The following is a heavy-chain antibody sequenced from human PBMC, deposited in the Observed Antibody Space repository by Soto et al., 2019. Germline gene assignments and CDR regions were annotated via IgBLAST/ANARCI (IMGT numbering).Heavy chain of an antibody. V-gene: IGHV5-51*01. D-gene: IGHD3-22*01. Sequence: LGESLKISYKVSGYRFTSYWIGCVRQMPGKGLEWMGIIYPGDSDTRYSPSFQGQVTISADKSISTAYLQWSSLKASDTAMYYCARRTYYDSSGYYPYYYGMDVWGQGTTVTVSS. CDR2: IYPGDSDT. J-gene: IGHJ6*02. CDR3: ARRTYYDSSGYYPYYYGMDV. CDR1: GYRFTSYW.